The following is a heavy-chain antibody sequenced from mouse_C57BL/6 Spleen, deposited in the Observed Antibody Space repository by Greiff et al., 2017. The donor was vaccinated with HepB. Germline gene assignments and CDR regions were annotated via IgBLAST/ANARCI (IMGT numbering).Heavy chain of an antibody. J-gene: IGHJ2*01. CDR1: GYAFSSSW. D-gene: IGHD1-1*01. CDR3: AEGGTTVVATNY. V-gene: IGHV1-82*01. CDR2: IYPGDGDT. Sequence: QVQLQQSGPELVKPGASVKISCKASGYAFSSSWMNWVKQRPGKGLEWIGRIYPGDGDTNYNGKFKGKATLTADKSSSTAYMQLSSLTSEDSAVYFCAEGGTTVVATNYWGQGTTLTVSS.